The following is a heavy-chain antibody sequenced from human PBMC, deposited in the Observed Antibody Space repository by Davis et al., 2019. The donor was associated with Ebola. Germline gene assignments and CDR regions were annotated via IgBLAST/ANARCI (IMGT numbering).Heavy chain of an antibody. CDR1: GFTFSNYW. CDR3: ARGDRSWVVSNRFDP. D-gene: IGHD3-22*01. CDR2: INSDGSTT. V-gene: IGHV3-74*01. Sequence: HTGGSLRLSCAASGFTFSNYWMHWVRQAPGKGLVWLSRINSDGSTTGYADSVKGRFAISRDNAKNTLYLQMNSLRADDTAVYYCARGDRSWVVSNRFDPRGQGTLVTVSS. J-gene: IGHJ5*02.